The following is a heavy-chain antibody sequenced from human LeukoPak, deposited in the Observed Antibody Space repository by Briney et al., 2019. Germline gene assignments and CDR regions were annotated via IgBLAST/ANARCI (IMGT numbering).Heavy chain of an antibody. Sequence: PGGSLSLSCAASGFTFSDYGMNWVRQAPGKGLEWVAITSYDESEKYYVDSVKGRFTISRDNSKNTLYLPMNSLRTEDTAVYYCAKSKPPREYCSATSCFAGFGAFDIWGQGTMVTVSS. D-gene: IGHD2-2*01. CDR3: AKSKPPREYCSATSCFAGFGAFDI. CDR1: GFTFSDYG. CDR2: TSYDESEK. V-gene: IGHV3-30*18. J-gene: IGHJ3*02.